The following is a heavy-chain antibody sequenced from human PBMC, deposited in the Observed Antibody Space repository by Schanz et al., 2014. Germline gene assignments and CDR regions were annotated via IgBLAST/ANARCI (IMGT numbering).Heavy chain of an antibody. Sequence: QVQLVQSGAEVKKPGASVKVSCKASGYTFTSYGISWVRQAPGQGLEWMGWISPYNGNTNYAQKLQGRVTMTADTSTSTAYMDLRSLRSDDTAVYYCVRDQSPYTKSSDVRYFDYWGQGSLVTGSS. V-gene: IGHV1-18*01. CDR3: VRDQSPYTKSSDVRYFDY. D-gene: IGHD6-6*01. J-gene: IGHJ4*02. CDR2: ISPYNGNT. CDR1: GYTFTSYG.